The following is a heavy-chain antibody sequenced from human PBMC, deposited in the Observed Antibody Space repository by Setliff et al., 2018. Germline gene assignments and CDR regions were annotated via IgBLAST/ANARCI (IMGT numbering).Heavy chain of an antibody. CDR3: ARTGTYRYFDY. V-gene: IGHV4-39*01. CDR1: GGSISNSDYY. Sequence: PSETLSLTCSVSGGSISNSDYYWDWIRQPPGKGLEWIGRVYYSGNTYYNASLKSRLTISVDTSKNQFSLKLNSVAAADTAVYYCARTGTYRYFDYWGRGTLVTVSS. J-gene: IGHJ4*02. CDR2: VYYSGNT. D-gene: IGHD1-1*01.